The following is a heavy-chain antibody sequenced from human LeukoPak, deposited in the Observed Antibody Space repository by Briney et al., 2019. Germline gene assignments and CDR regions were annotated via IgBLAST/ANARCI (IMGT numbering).Heavy chain of an antibody. V-gene: IGHV1-2*07. CDR3: ARHDGYGSGRWDWFDP. J-gene: IGHJ5*02. D-gene: IGHD3-10*01. CDR1: GYTFNENY. Sequence: ASVKVSCKASGYTFNENYIHWVRQAPGQGLEWMGSLNPINGDTKYAHPFNGRVAMTMDTSISTVYMELKTLTSDDTAVYYCARHDGYGSGRWDWFDPWGQGTLVAVSS. CDR2: LNPINGDT.